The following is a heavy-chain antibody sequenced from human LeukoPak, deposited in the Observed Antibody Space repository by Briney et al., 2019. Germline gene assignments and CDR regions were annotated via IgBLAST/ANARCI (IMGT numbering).Heavy chain of an antibody. CDR1: GFTFSNYA. D-gene: IGHD2-15*01. Sequence: GGSLRLSCTASGFTFSNYAISWVREAPGKGLEWVSTISGSDGSTYYADSVKGRFTISRDNSKNTLYLQMNSLRVEDTAIYYCAKGRGYCTGGSCYSDYWGQGTLVTVSS. J-gene: IGHJ4*02. V-gene: IGHV3-23*01. CDR2: ISGSDGST. CDR3: AKGRGYCTGGSCYSDY.